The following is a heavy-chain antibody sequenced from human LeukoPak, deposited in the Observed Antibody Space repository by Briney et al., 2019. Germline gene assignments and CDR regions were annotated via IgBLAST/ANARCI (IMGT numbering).Heavy chain of an antibody. CDR2: IHIYRGNT. CDR3: ARDVGITVADSFDP. V-gene: IGHV1-18*01. D-gene: IGHD6-13*01. CDR1: GYSSTNYG. J-gene: IGHJ5*02. Sequence: GASVKVSCKASGYSSTNYGISWVRQAPGQGLDWMGWIHIYRGNTNYAQKFQGRVTMTTDTSTSTVYMEVRGLRSDETAMYYCARDVGITVADSFDPWGQGTLVTVSS.